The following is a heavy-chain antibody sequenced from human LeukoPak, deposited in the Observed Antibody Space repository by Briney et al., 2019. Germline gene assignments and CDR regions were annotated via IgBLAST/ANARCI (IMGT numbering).Heavy chain of an antibody. D-gene: IGHD3-22*01. Sequence: ASVKVTFKASGYTFTCYYMHWVRQAPGQGLELMGRINPNSGGRNYSQKVQVRVTMTRYTSISTAYMELSRLRSDDTAVYYCARGLNSGYYYFDYWGQGTLVTVSS. CDR1: GYTFTCYY. J-gene: IGHJ4*02. CDR3: ARGLNSGYYYFDY. V-gene: IGHV1-2*06. CDR2: INPNSGGR.